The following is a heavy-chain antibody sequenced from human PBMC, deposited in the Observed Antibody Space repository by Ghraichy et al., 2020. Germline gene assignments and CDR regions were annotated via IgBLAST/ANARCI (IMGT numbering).Heavy chain of an antibody. J-gene: IGHJ4*02. D-gene: IGHD6-19*01. V-gene: IGHV3-21*01. CDR3: ARVAQYSSGWYGYYDY. CDR1: GFTFSSYS. CDR2: ISSSSSYI. Sequence: GGSLRLSCAASGFTFSSYSMNWVRQAPGKGLEWVSSISSSSSYIYYAESVKGRFTISRDNAKNSLYLQMNSLRAEDTAVYYCARVAQYSSGWYGYYDYWGQGTLVTVSS.